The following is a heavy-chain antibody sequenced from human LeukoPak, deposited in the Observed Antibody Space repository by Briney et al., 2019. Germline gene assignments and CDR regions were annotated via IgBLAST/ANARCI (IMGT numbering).Heavy chain of an antibody. Sequence: SETLSLTCTLSGGSISTYYWSWIRQPPGKGLEWIGYIYHSGSTNYNPSLKGRVTISVDTSKNQFSLKLSSVTAADTAVYYCARGEWLRSWFGYWGQGTLVTVSS. J-gene: IGHJ4*02. D-gene: IGHD5-12*01. CDR1: GGSISTYY. V-gene: IGHV4-59*12. CDR2: IYHSGST. CDR3: ARGEWLRSWFGY.